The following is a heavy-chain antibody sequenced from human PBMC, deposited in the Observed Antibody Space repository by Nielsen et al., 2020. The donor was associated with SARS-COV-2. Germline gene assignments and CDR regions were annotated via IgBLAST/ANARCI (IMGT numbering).Heavy chain of an antibody. D-gene: IGHD3-10*01. J-gene: IGHJ5*02. Sequence: ASVKVSCKASGYTFTSYGISWVRQAPGQGLEWMGWISAYNGNTNYAQKLQGIVTMTTDTSTSTAYMELRSLRSDDTAVYYCAKAYYGSGSFGAHWFDPWGQGTLVTVSS. CDR2: ISAYNGNT. CDR3: AKAYYGSGSFGAHWFDP. CDR1: GYTFTSYG. V-gene: IGHV1-18*01.